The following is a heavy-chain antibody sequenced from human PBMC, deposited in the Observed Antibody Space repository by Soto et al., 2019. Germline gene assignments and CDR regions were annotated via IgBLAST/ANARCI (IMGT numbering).Heavy chain of an antibody. Sequence: QVQLVESGGGVVQPGRSLRLSCAASGFSISRSAMHWVRQAPGKGLEWVAVIAYDGSNRWYADSAKGRFTISRDNSKNTVYLQMSSLRGEETAVYYGARDLQAGTDNVNWFAPWGQGTVVTVSS. CDR3: ARDLQAGTDNVNWFAP. V-gene: IGHV3-30*04. D-gene: IGHD1-1*01. CDR1: GFSISRSA. J-gene: IGHJ5*02. CDR2: IAYDGSNR.